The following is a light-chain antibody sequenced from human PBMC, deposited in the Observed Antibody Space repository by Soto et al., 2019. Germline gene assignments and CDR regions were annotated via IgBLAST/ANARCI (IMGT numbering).Light chain of an antibody. J-gene: IGKJ1*01. V-gene: IGKV1-5*03. CDR1: QSISSW. CDR3: QQYNSYPWT. Sequence: DIQMTQSPSTLSASVGDRVTITCRASQSISSWLAWYQQKPGKAPKLLIYKASSFESGDPSRFSRSGSGTEFSLTISNLQPDDFATYYCQQYNSYPWTFGQGTKVEIK. CDR2: KAS.